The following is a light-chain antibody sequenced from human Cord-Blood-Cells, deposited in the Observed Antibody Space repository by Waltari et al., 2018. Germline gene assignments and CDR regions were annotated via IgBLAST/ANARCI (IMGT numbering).Light chain of an antibody. Sequence: QSALTQPASVSGSPGQSITISCTVTSSDVGGYDYVSWYQQHPGKAPKLMIYDVSKRPSGVSIRFSGSKSGNTASLTISGLQAEDEADYYCSSYTSSSTLVVFGGGTKLTVL. CDR1: SSDVGGYDY. V-gene: IGLV2-14*01. CDR3: SSYTSSSTLVV. J-gene: IGLJ2*01. CDR2: DVS.